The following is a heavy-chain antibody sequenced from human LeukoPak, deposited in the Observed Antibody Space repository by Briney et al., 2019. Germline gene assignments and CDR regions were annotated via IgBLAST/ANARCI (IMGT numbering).Heavy chain of an antibody. J-gene: IGHJ4*02. CDR1: GGSFSGYY. CDR3: ARGQRIRYFDH. Sequence: NPSETLSLTCAVYGGSFSGYYWSWLRQPPAKGLEWLGEINHSGSTNYNPSLKSRVTISVDMFKNQFSLKLSSVAAADTAVYYCARGQRIRYFDHWGQGTLVIVSS. D-gene: IGHD3-9*01. CDR2: INHSGST. V-gene: IGHV4-34*01.